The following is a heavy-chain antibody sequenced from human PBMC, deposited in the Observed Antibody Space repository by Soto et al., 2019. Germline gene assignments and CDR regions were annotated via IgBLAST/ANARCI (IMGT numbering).Heavy chain of an antibody. CDR2: ILDTGST. V-gene: IGHV4-34*01. Sequence: XATLSLTCGVYGGSFSGHYWAWVRQPPGKGLQWIGEILDTGSTTYTPSLRSRATISVDTSRNQFSLKLTSVTAADTAVYFCARGFGNQDSSTFWGQGAMV. CDR3: ARGFGNQDSSTF. J-gene: IGHJ4*02. CDR1: GGSFSGHY. D-gene: IGHD2-2*01.